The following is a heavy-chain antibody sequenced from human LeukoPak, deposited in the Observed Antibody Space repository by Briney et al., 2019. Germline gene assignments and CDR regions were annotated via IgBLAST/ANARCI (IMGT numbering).Heavy chain of an antibody. D-gene: IGHD3-10*01. CDR1: GGSFSGYY. CDR2: IYYSGST. CDR3: ARDLSHYGSGSYYNNTFS. V-gene: IGHV4-59*12. J-gene: IGHJ4*02. Sequence: SETLSLTCAVYGGSFSGYYWSWIRQPPGKGLEWIGYIYYSGSTNYNPSLKSRVTISVDTSKNQFSLKLSSVTAADTAVYYCARDLSHYGSGSYYNNTFSWGQGTLVTVSS.